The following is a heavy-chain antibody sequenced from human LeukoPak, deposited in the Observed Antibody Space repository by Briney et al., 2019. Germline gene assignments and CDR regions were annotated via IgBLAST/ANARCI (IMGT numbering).Heavy chain of an antibody. V-gene: IGHV4-59*01. D-gene: IGHD5-24*01. CDR2: IYDSGSN. CDR1: VGSIRRYY. CDR3: ASSQLQWYYYYGMDV. Sequence: LETLSLTCTVSVGSIRRYYWSWIRHPPQKGQERIGYIYDSGSNNYHPSLKSRVTISVDTSKNQFSLMLSAVTAADTAVYYCASSQLQWYYYYGMDVWGQGTTVTVSS. J-gene: IGHJ6*02.